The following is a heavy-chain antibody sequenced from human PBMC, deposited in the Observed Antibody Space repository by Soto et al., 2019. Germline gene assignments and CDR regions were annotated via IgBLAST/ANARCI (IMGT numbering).Heavy chain of an antibody. J-gene: IGHJ6*02. D-gene: IGHD2-2*01. CDR2: IYYSGNT. V-gene: IGHV4-31*03. CDR3: ARYPVVVVPAANYGLDV. CDR1: GVSVSSDIYY. Sequence: QVQLQESGPGLVKPSQTLSLTCSVSGVSVSSDIYYWSWIRHHPGKGLEWIGYIYYSGNTYYNPPFGGRVTISLDTSKKHFSLRLRSVTPADTAVYYCARYPVVVVPAANYGLDVWGQGTTVTVSS.